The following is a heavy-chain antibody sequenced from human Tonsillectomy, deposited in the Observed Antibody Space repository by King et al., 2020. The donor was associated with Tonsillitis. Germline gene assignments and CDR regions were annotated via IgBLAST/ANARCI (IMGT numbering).Heavy chain of an antibody. CDR1: GGFFSGYY. V-gene: IGHV4-34*01. CDR2: IHHCGSA. J-gene: IGHJ3*02. Sequence: QVQLQQWGAGLLKPSETLSLTCAVYGGFFSGYYWSWIRQSPGKGLQWIGEIHHCGSANYTPSLKSLVTISEDTSKNQLSLKLTPVTAADTAVYYCARGLRAVAGPKWGDAFDIWGQGTMVTVSS. CDR3: ARGLRAVAGPKWGDAFDI. D-gene: IGHD6-19*01.